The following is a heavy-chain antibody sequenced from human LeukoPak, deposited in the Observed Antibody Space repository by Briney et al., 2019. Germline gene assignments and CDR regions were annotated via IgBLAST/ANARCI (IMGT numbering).Heavy chain of an antibody. CDR2: VKSKTDGGTV. D-gene: IGHD3-22*01. V-gene: IGHV3-15*01. J-gene: IGHJ4*02. CDR1: GFTFSDAW. Sequence: PGGSLRLSCAASGFTFSDAWVSWVRQAPGKGLEWVGRVKSKTDGGTVDYAAPVKGRFTISRDDSKNTLYLQMNSLKTEDTAVYYCTTDPTDYDYYDSYFDYWGQGTLVTVSS. CDR3: TTDPTDYDYYDSYFDY.